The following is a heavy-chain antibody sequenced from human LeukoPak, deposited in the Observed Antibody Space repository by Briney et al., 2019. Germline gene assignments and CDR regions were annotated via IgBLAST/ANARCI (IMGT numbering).Heavy chain of an antibody. D-gene: IGHD7-27*01. J-gene: IGHJ4*02. CDR1: GGSISTYY. CDR2: FHYSGTT. CDR3: ARVDANWGVVDY. Sequence: SETLSLTCTVSGGSISTYYWSWIRQPPGKGLEWIGYFHYSGTTNYNPSLKRRVTISVDTSKNQFSLKLSSVTAADTAVYYCARVDANWGVVDYWGQGTLVTVSS. V-gene: IGHV4-59*01.